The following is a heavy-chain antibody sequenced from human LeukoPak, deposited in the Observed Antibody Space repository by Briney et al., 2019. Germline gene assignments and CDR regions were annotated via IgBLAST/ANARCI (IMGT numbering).Heavy chain of an antibody. CDR1: GFTFSNYW. J-gene: IGHJ4*02. CDR3: TRDPSYYDSSGCDY. CDR2: INSDGSST. D-gene: IGHD3-22*01. V-gene: IGHV3-74*01. Sequence: GGSLRLSCAASGFTFSNYWMHWVRQAPGKGLVWVSRINSDGSSTSNADSVKGRFTISRDNAKNTLYLQMNSLRAEDTAVYYCTRDPSYYDSSGCDYWGQGTLVTVSS.